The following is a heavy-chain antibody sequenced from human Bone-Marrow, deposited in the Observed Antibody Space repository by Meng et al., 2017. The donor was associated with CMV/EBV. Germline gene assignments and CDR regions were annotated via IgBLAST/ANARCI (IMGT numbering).Heavy chain of an antibody. CDR1: LRDYY. D-gene: IGHD2-15*01. V-gene: IGHV3-11*01. CDR2: MSSSGNTM. J-gene: IGHJ4*02. Sequence: LRDYYKSWLRQAPGKGLEWVSYMSSSGNTMYYADSVKGRFTISRDNAKNSLNLQMNSLRAEDTAVYYCARDILWDCSGGSCYSPFDYWGQGTLVTVSS. CDR3: ARDILWDCSGGSCYSPFDY.